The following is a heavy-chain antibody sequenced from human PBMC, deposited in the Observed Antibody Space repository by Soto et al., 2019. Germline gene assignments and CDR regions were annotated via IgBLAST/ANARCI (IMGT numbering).Heavy chain of an antibody. Sequence: ASVKVSCKASGYTFTGYYMHWVRQAPGQGLEWMGWINPNSGGTNYAQKFQGWVTMTRDTSISTAYMELSRLRSDDTAVYYCARDTGHSXGLWGSSGSYGYYGMDVWGQGTTVTVSS. CDR3: ARDTGHSXGLWGSSGSYGYYGMDV. V-gene: IGHV1-2*04. CDR2: INPNSGGT. J-gene: IGHJ6*02. CDR1: GYTFTGYY. D-gene: IGHD3-10*01.